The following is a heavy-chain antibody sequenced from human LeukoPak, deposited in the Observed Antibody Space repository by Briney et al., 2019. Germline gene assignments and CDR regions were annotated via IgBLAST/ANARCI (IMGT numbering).Heavy chain of an antibody. V-gene: IGHV1-2*02. CDR3: ARATNSPYFDY. D-gene: IGHD2/OR15-2a*01. J-gene: IGHJ4*02. CDR2: INPNSGGT. CDR1: GYTFTDYY. Sequence: ASVKVSCKASGYTFTDYYMPWVRQAPGQGLEWMGWINPNSGGTNYAKKFQGRVTMTRDTSITTAYMELNRLTSDDTAVYYCARATNSPYFDYWGQGTLVTVSS.